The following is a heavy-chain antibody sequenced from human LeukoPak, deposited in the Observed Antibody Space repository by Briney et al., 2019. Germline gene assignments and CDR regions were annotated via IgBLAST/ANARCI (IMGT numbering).Heavy chain of an antibody. CDR3: ARMSGSSSYTGWFDP. CDR1: GGSFSGYY. D-gene: IGHD3-16*02. Sequence: SETLSLTSAVYGGSFSGYYWSWIRQPPGKGLEWIGEINHSGSTNYNPSLKSRVTISVDTSKNQFSLKLSSVTAADTAVYYCARMSGSSSYTGWFDPWGQGTLVTVSS. CDR2: INHSGST. J-gene: IGHJ5*02. V-gene: IGHV4-34*01.